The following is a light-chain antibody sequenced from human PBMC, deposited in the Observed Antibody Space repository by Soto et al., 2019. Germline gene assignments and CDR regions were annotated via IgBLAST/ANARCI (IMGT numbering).Light chain of an antibody. CDR2: DAS. CDR3: QQYNSYPYT. J-gene: IGKJ2*01. V-gene: IGKV1-5*01. Sequence: DIQMTQSPSTLSASVGDRVTITCRASQSISSWLAWYQRKPGKAPKLLIYDASSLESGVPSRFSGSGSGTEFTLTISSLQPDDFATYYCQQYNSYPYTFGQGTKVDI. CDR1: QSISSW.